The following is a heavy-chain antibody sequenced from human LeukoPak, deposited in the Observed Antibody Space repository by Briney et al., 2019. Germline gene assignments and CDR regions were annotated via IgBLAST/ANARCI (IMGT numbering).Heavy chain of an antibody. D-gene: IGHD3-10*01. CDR1: GYTFAGYY. V-gene: IGHV1-2*02. CDR3: ARGRLGTWFGELKA. CDR2: INPNSGGT. J-gene: IGHJ5*02. Sequence: ASVKVSCKASGYTFAGYYMHWVRQAPGQGLEWMGWINPNSGGTNYAQKFQGRVTMTRDTSISTAYMELSRLRSDDTAVYYCARGRLGTWFGELKAWGQGTLVTVSS.